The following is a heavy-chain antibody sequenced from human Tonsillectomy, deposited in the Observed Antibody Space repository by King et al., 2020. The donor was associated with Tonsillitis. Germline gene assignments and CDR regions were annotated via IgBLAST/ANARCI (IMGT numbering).Heavy chain of an antibody. CDR3: ATEFDAHGSRSGMDV. J-gene: IGHJ6*02. D-gene: IGHD1-26*01. V-gene: IGHV3-15*01. CDR1: GFTFSNAW. CDR2: IKSKTDGGTT. Sequence: QLVQSGGGLVKPGGSLRLSCAASGFTFSNAWMSWVRQAPGKGLEWVGRIKSKTDGGTTDYAAPVKGRFTISRDDSKITLYLQMNSLKTEDTGVYYCATEFDAHGSRSGMDVWGQGTTVTVSS.